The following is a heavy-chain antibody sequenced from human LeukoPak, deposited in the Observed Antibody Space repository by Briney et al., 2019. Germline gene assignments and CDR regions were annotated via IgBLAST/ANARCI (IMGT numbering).Heavy chain of an antibody. Sequence: PSETLSLTCTVSGGSISSSSYYWGWIRQPPGKGLEWIGSIYYSGSTYYNPSLKSRVTISVDTSKNQFSLKLSSVTAADTAVYYCARHERTMVQGPSIYFVYWGQGTLVTVSS. J-gene: IGHJ4*02. D-gene: IGHD3-10*01. CDR3: ARHERTMVQGPSIYFVY. CDR2: IYYSGST. V-gene: IGHV4-39*01. CDR1: GGSISSSSYY.